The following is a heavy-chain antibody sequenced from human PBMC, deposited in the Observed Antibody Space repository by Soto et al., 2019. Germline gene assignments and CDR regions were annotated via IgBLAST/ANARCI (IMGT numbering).Heavy chain of an antibody. CDR1: GFTFSDYY. V-gene: IGHV3-11*01. CDR3: ARVRSTYSSSWYNP. J-gene: IGHJ5*02. Sequence: GGSLRLSCAPSGFTFSDYYMSWIRQAPGKGLEWVSYISSSGSTIYYADSVKGRFTISRDNAKNSLYLQMNSLRAEDTAVYYCARVRSTYSSSWYNPWGQGTLVPVYS. D-gene: IGHD6-13*01. CDR2: ISSSGSTI.